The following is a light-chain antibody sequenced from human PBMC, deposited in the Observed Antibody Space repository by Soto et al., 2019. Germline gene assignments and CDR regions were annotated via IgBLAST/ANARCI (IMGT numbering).Light chain of an antibody. V-gene: IGKV3-20*01. Sequence: EIVLTQSPDTLSLSPGESATLSCRASQSVRSSYLAWYQQTPGQPPRLLISAASSRATGIPDRFSGSGSGTDFSLTISRLEAEDFAVYYCQQYGSSPRTFGQGTKVDIK. CDR1: QSVRSSY. J-gene: IGKJ1*01. CDR3: QQYGSSPRT. CDR2: AAS.